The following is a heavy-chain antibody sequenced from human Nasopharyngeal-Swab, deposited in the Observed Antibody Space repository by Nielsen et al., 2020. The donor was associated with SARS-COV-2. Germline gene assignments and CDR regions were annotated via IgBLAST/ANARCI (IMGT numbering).Heavy chain of an antibody. Sequence: GGSLRLSYAASGFTFSSYAMHWVRQVPGKSLEWVSAIGIAGDTFYGDPVKGRFTISRENGKDSSYLQMNSLRAGDTAVYYCVREWGSGMSHFDLWGRGNQVTVSS. J-gene: IGHJ2*01. CDR2: IGIAGDT. V-gene: IGHV3-13*01. CDR3: VREWGSGMSHFDL. CDR1: GFTFSSYA. D-gene: IGHD3-10*01.